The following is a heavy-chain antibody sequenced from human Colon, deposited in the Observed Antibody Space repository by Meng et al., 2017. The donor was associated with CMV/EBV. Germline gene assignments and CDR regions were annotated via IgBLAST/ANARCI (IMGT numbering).Heavy chain of an antibody. V-gene: IGHV4-39*07. D-gene: IGHD2-15*01. CDR3: ARDTRGYCSGGSCYKGGWFDP. CDR2: AYYSGST. CDR1: GASINNNTFY. Sequence: SETLSLTCTVSGASINNNTFYWAWIRQPPGKGLEWIGTAYYSGSTYYAPSLKSRLTMSVDTSKNQVSLRLSSVTAADTAVYYCARDTRGYCSGGSCYKGGWFDPWGQGTLVTVSS. J-gene: IGHJ5*02.